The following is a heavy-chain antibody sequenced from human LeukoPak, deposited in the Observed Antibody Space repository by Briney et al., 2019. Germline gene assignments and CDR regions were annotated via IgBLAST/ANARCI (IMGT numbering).Heavy chain of an antibody. D-gene: IGHD7-27*01. CDR1: GFTFSDHH. CDR3: ARSPLGIAPFDY. V-gene: IGHV3-72*01. J-gene: IGHJ4*02. CDR2: IRNKANRYTT. Sequence: GGSLRLSCAASGFTFSDHHMDWVRQAPGEGLEWVARIRNKANRYTTEYAASVKGRFTISRDDSENSLYLQMDSLKTEDTAVYYCARSPLGIAPFDYWGQGTLVTVSS.